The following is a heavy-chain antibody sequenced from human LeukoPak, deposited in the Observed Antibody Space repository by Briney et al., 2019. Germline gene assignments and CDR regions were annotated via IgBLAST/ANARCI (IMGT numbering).Heavy chain of an antibody. CDR2: IYTSGST. V-gene: IGHV4-59*10. Sequence: SETLSLTCAVYGGSFSSYYWSWIRQPAGKGLEWIGRIYTSGSTNYNPSLKSRVTMSVDTSKNQFSLKLSSVTAADTAVYYCARAPPSLWFGEFYYYYGMDVWGQGTTVTVSS. CDR3: ARAPPSLWFGEFYYYYGMDV. J-gene: IGHJ6*02. CDR1: GGSFSSYY. D-gene: IGHD3-10*01.